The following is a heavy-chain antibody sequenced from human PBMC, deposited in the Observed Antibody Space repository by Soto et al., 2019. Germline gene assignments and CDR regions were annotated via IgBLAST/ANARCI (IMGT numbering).Heavy chain of an antibody. Sequence: VQLLESGGGLVQPGGSLRLSCAASGFTFSTYAMSWVRQAPGKGLEWVSTITTSGGNTYYADSVQGRFTISRDNSKNTLYLQMNSLRAEDTAVYYCAGRYCTNGVCYTNYFYDIDVWGKGTTVTVSS. V-gene: IGHV3-23*01. J-gene: IGHJ6*03. CDR3: AGRYCTNGVCYTNYFYDIDV. CDR2: ITTSGGNT. D-gene: IGHD2-8*01. CDR1: GFTFSTYA.